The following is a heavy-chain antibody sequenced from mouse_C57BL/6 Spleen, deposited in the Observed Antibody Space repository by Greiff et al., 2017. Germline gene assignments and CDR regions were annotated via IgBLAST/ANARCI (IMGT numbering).Heavy chain of an antibody. CDR3: ARDDGGY. V-gene: IGHV1-59*01. CDR1: GYTFTSYW. D-gene: IGHD2-3*01. CDR2: IDPSDSYT. J-gene: IGHJ4*01. Sequence: QVQLQQSGAELVRPGTSVKLSCKASGYTFTSYWMHWVKQRPGQGLEWIGVIDPSDSYTNYNQKFKGKATLTVDTSSSTAYMQLSSLTSEDSAVYYCARDDGGYWGQGTSVTVSS.